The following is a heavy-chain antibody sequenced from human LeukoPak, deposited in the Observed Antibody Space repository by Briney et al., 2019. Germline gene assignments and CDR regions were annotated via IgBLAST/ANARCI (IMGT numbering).Heavy chain of an antibody. CDR1: GGSISSYY. J-gene: IGHJ3*02. D-gene: IGHD4-17*01. Sequence: KPSETLSLTCTVSGGSISSYYWSGIRQPPGRGREWIGYIYYSGSTNYNPSRKSRVTMSVDTSKNQLSLKLTSVTAADTAVYYCAKTTVTTFYAFDIWGQGTVVTVSS. V-gene: IGHV4-59*01. CDR2: IYYSGST. CDR3: AKTTVTTFYAFDI.